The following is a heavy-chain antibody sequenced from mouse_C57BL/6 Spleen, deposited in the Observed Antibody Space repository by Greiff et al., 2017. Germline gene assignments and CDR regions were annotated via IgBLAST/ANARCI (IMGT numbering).Heavy chain of an antibody. CDR2: IDPSDSYT. Sequence: QVQLQQPGAELVMPGASVKLSCKASGYTFTSYWMHWVKQRPGQGLEWIGEIDPSDSYTNYNQKFKGKSTLTVDKSSSTAYMQRSSLTSEDSAVYYCARDTTVVPFAYWGQGTLVTVSA. D-gene: IGHD1-1*01. V-gene: IGHV1-69*01. J-gene: IGHJ3*01. CDR1: GYTFTSYW. CDR3: ARDTTVVPFAY.